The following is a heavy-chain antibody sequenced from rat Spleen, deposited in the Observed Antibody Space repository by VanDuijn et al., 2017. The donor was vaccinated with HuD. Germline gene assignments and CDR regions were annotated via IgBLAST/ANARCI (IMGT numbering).Heavy chain of an antibody. V-gene: IGHV5-25*01. J-gene: IGHJ2*01. CDR3: ATGDNPFDY. D-gene: IGHD3-4*01. CDR2: ISYDGGNT. Sequence: EVQLVESGGGLVQPGRSMKLSCTASGFTFSNSYMAWVRQAPTKGLEWVASISYDGGNTYYRDSVKGRFTISRDNAKSSLYLQMDSLRSEDSSTYYCATGDNPFDYWGQGVMVTVSS. CDR1: GFTFSNSY.